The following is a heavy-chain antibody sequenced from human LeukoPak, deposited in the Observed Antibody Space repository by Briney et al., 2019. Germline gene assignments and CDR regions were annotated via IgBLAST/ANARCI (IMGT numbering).Heavy chain of an antibody. D-gene: IGHD3-22*01. J-gene: IGHJ4*02. CDR1: GISLSNYA. CDR3: AGYYYDSSGYPHPFDY. Sequence: GGSLRLSCVVSGISLSNYAMTWVRQAPGKGLEWVSAISGSGGSTYYADSVKGRFTISRDNSKNTLYLQMNSLRAEDTAVYYCAGYYYDSSGYPHPFDYWGQGTLVTVSS. CDR2: ISGSGGST. V-gene: IGHV3-23*01.